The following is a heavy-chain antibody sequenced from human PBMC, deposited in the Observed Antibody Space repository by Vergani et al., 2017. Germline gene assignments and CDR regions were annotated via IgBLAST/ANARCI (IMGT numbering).Heavy chain of an antibody. CDR3: SRGAGYCSSTSCPPTLRNYYYYMDV. J-gene: IGHJ6*03. CDR2: IKSDGSIT. D-gene: IGHD2-2*01. CDR1: GFSFNSYW. V-gene: IGHV3-74*03. Sequence: DVHLAESGGGFFQPGGSLRLSCSASGFSFNSYWMHWVRQVPGKGLLWVSRIKSDGSITAYADSVKGRFTISSDNAQNTLYLQMNGLRAEDTAVYYCSRGAGYCSSTSCPPTLRNYYYYMDVWGKGTTVTVSS.